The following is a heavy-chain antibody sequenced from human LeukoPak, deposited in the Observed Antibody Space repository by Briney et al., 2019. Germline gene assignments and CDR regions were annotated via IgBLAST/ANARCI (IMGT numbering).Heavy chain of an antibody. V-gene: IGHV4-34*01. CDR3: ARGRRSSSTSCYDY. Sequence: PSETLSLTCAVYGGSFSGYYWSWIRQPPGKGLEWIGEINHSGSTNYNPSLKSRVTISVDTSKNQFSLKLSSVTAADTAVYYCARGRRSSSTSCYDYWGQGTLVTVSS. CDR2: INHSGST. D-gene: IGHD2-2*01. J-gene: IGHJ4*02. CDR1: GGSFSGYY.